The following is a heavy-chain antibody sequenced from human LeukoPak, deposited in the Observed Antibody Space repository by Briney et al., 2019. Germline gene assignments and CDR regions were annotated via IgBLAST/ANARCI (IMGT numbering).Heavy chain of an antibody. V-gene: IGHV4-34*01. D-gene: IGHD2-2*01. CDR1: GGSLSGYY. CDR2: INHSGST. Sequence: SETLSLTCAVYGGSLSGYYWSWIRQPPGKGLEWIGEINHSGSTNYNPSLKSRVTISVDTSKNQFSLKLSSVTAADTAVYYCARYCSSTSCPRFATWYYGMDVWGQGTTVTVSS. J-gene: IGHJ6*02. CDR3: ARYCSSTSCPRFATWYYGMDV.